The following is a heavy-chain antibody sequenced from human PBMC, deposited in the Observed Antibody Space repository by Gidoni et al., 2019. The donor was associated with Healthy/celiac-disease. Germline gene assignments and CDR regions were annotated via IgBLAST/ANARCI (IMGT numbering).Heavy chain of an antibody. CDR1: VGSISSSTW. J-gene: IGHJ3*02. D-gene: IGHD6-13*01. Sequence: QVQLQESGPGLVKPSGTLSLTCAFSVGSISSSTWWSWVRQPPGKGLEWIGEIYHSGSTNYNPSLKSRVTISVDKSKNQFSLKLSSVTAADTAVYYCATYSSSWYGGAFDIWGQGTMVTVSS. CDR2: IYHSGST. V-gene: IGHV4-4*02. CDR3: ATYSSSWYGGAFDI.